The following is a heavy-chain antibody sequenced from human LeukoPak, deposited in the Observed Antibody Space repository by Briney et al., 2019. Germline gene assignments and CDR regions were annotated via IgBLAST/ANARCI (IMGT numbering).Heavy chain of an antibody. CDR1: SGSISSYY. J-gene: IGHJ4*02. V-gene: IGHV4-4*09. CDR3: ARQRGIRSLYFDY. D-gene: IGHD6-13*01. Sequence: SETLSLTCTVSSGSISSYYWSWIRQPPGKGLEWIGYIYTSGSTNYNPSLKSRVTISVDTSKNQFSLKLSSVTAADTAVYYCARQRGIRSLYFDYWGQGTLVTVSS. CDR2: IYTSGST.